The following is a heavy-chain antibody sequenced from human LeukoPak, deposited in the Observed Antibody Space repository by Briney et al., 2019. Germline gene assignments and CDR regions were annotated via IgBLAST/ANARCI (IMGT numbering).Heavy chain of an antibody. J-gene: IGHJ5*02. D-gene: IGHD4-17*01. V-gene: IGHV3-23*01. CDR2: ISGSGSRP. CDR3: AKDPAYGDRPNLFDP. Sequence: PGGSLRLSCAAPGFTLSSFAMSWVRQAPGKGLEWVSAISGSGSRPYYADSAKGRFTISRDNSKNTLSLQMNSLRAEDTAVYYCAKDPAYGDRPNLFDPWGQGTLVTVSS. CDR1: GFTLSSFA.